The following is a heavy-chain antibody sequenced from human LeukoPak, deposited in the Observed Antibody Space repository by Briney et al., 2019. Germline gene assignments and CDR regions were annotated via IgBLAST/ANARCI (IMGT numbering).Heavy chain of an antibody. Sequence: ASVKVSCKASGYTFTSYAMHWVRQAPGQRLEWMGWINAGNGNTKYSQKFQGRVTITRDTSASTAYIELSSLRSEDTAVYYCARGRRLAAAARGANYWGQGTLVTVSS. CDR3: ARGRRLAAAARGANY. CDR1: GYTFTSYA. D-gene: IGHD6-13*01. J-gene: IGHJ4*02. CDR2: INAGNGNT. V-gene: IGHV1-3*01.